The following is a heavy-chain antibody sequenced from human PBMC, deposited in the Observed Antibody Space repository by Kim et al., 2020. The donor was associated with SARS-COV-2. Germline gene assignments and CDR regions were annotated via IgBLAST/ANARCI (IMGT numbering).Heavy chain of an antibody. CDR3: ARDHCSSTSCYAHYYYYGMDV. CDR2: IIPIFGTA. J-gene: IGHJ6*02. V-gene: IGHV1-69*13. CDR1: GGTFSSYA. D-gene: IGHD2-2*01. Sequence: SVKVSCKASGGTFSSYAISWVRQAPGQGLEWMGGIIPIFGTANYAQKFQGRVTITADESTSTAYMELSSLRSEDTAVYYCARDHCSSTSCYAHYYYYGMDVWGQGTTVTVSS.